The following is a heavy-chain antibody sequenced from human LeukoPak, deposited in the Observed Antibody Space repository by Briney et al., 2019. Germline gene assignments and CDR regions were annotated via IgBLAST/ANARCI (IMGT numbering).Heavy chain of an antibody. V-gene: IGHV4-30-4*01. Sequence: SQTLSLTCTVSGGSISSGDYYWSWIRQPPGKGLEWIGYIYYSGSTYYNPSLKSRVTISVDTSKNKFSLKLSSVTAADTAVYYCARGELVIKPYYYYGMDVWGKGTTVTVSS. J-gene: IGHJ6*04. CDR1: GGSISSGDYY. D-gene: IGHD3/OR15-3a*01. CDR3: ARGELVIKPYYYYGMDV. CDR2: IYYSGST.